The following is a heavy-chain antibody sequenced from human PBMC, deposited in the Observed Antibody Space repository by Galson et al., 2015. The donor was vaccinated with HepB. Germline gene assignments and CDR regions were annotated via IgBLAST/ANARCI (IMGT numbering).Heavy chain of an antibody. CDR2: ISSSGTYI. J-gene: IGHJ4*02. Sequence: SLRLSCAASGFTFSSYSMNWVRQAPGRGLEWVSSISSSGTYIYYADSVKGRFTISRDIAKNSLYLQMNSLRAEDTAVYYCARDYYGDYYFDYWGQGTLVTVSS. D-gene: IGHD4-17*01. V-gene: IGHV3-21*01. CDR3: ARDYYGDYYFDY. CDR1: GFTFSSYS.